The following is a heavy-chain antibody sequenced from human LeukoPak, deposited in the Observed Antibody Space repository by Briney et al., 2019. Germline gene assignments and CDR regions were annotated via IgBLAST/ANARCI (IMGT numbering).Heavy chain of an antibody. V-gene: IGHV4-4*02. CDR1: GGSISSSNW. D-gene: IGHD2-15*01. CDR2: TYHSGST. CDR3: ARVRYCSGGSCYFDY. Sequence: SETLSLTCAVSGGSISSSNWWSWVRQPPGKGLEWIGETYHSGSTNYNPSLKSRVTISVDKSKNQFSLRLSSVTAADTAVYYCARVRYCSGGSCYFDYWGQGTLVTVSS. J-gene: IGHJ4*02.